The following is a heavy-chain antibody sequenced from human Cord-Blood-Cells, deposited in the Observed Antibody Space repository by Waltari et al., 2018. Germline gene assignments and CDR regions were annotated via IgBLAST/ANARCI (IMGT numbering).Heavy chain of an antibody. D-gene: IGHD3-3*01. J-gene: IGHJ4*02. CDR2: IYHSGVT. V-gene: IGHV4-38-2*02. Sequence: QVQLQESGPGLVKPSETLSLTCTVSGYSISSGYYWGWIRQPPGKGLEWIGSIYHSGVTYYNPSLKSRVTISVDTSKNQFSLKLSSVTAADTAVYYCASTGVMTYYDFWSGYYFDYWGQGTLVTVSS. CDR3: ASTGVMTYYDFWSGYYFDY. CDR1: GYSISSGYY.